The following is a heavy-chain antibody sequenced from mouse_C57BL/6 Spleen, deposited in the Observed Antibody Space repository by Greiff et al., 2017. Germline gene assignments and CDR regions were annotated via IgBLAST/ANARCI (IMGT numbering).Heavy chain of an antibody. V-gene: IGHV5-4*01. CDR2: ISDGGSYT. CDR1: GFTFSSYA. D-gene: IGHD2-2*01. Sequence: EVKLVESGGGLVKPGGSLTLSCAASGFTFSSYAMSWVRQTPEKRLEWVATISDGGSYTYYPDNVKGRFTISRDNAKNNLYLQMRHLKSEDTAMYYGARDGLWLHYFDYWGQGTTRTVSS. CDR3: ARDGLWLHYFDY. J-gene: IGHJ2*01.